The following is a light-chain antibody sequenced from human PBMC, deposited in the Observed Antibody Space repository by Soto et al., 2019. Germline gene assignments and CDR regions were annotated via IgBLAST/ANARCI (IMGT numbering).Light chain of an antibody. V-gene: IGLV1-44*01. Sequence: QSVLTQPPSASGTPGQRVTISCSGSSSNIGSNTVNWYKQLPGTAPKLLIYSIYQRPSGVPDRFSGSKSGTSASLAISGLQSEDEADYYCAAWDDSLNGYVFGTGTKLTVL. J-gene: IGLJ1*01. CDR2: SIY. CDR3: AAWDDSLNGYV. CDR1: SSNIGSNT.